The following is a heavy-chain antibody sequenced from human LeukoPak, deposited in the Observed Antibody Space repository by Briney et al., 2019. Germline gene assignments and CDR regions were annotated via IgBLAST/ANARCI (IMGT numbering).Heavy chain of an antibody. Sequence: ETLSLTCTVSGGSISSYYWSWIRQPPGKGLEWVSSIDSSGGYMFYADSVKGRFTISRDNAKDSLYLQMNSLRVEDTAVYYCLRGDRRDYWGQGTLVTVSS. CDR1: GGSISSYY. CDR3: LRGDRRDY. CDR2: IDSSGGYM. V-gene: IGHV3-21*06. J-gene: IGHJ4*02.